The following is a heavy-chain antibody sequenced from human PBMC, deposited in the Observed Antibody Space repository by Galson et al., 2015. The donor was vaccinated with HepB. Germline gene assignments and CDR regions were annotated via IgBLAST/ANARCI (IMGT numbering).Heavy chain of an antibody. CDR3: AKMSEILRFLHIGGYMDV. Sequence: SLRLSCAASGFTFSSYAMSWVRQAPGKGLEWVSAISGSGGSTYYADSVKGRFTISRDNSKNTLYLQMNSLRAEDTAVYYCAKMSEILRFLHIGGYMDVWGKGTTVTVSS. J-gene: IGHJ6*03. CDR1: GFTFSSYA. D-gene: IGHD3-16*01. CDR2: ISGSGGST. V-gene: IGHV3-23*01.